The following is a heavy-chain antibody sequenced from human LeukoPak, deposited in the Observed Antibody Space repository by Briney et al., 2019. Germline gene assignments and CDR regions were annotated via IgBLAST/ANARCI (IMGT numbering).Heavy chain of an antibody. D-gene: IGHD2-15*01. CDR3: AKHLGSHSFLFYYMDV. CDR2: LSGSGTAT. CDR1: PFTFSRFA. V-gene: IGHV3-23*01. Sequence: PGGSLRLSCEASPFTFSRFAMSWIRQAPGTGLEWVSTLSGSGTATYYADSVKGRFTTSRDNSKDTLYLQMDNLRADDTAVYYCAKHLGSHSFLFYYMDVWGTGTSVIVS. J-gene: IGHJ6*03.